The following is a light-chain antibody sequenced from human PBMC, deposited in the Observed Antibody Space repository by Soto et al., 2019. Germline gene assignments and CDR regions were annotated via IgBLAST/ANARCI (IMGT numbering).Light chain of an antibody. Sequence: EIVLMQFPGTLSLSPGERATLSCRASQSVSSSYLAWYQQKPGQAPRLLIYGASSRATGIPDRFSGSGSGTDFTLTISRLEPEDFAVYYCQQYGSSRFTFGPGTKVDIK. CDR3: QQYGSSRFT. V-gene: IGKV3-20*01. CDR2: GAS. J-gene: IGKJ3*01. CDR1: QSVSSSY.